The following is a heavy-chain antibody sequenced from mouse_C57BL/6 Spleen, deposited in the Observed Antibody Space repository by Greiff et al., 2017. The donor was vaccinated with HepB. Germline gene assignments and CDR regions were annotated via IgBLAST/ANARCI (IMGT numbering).Heavy chain of an antibody. D-gene: IGHD2-1*01. CDR2: INPSTGGT. CDR1: GYSFTGYY. V-gene: IGHV1-42*01. J-gene: IGHJ2*01. Sequence: VHVKQSGPELVKPGASVKISCKASGYSFTGYYMNWVKQSPEKSLEWIGEINPSTGGTTYNQKFKAKATLTVDKSSSTAYMQLKSLTSEDSAVYYCARMDYGNYEGSYYFDYWGQGTTRTVSS. CDR3: ARMDYGNYEGSYYFDY.